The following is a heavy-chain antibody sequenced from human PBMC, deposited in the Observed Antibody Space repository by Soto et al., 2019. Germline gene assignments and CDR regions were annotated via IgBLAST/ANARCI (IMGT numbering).Heavy chain of an antibody. J-gene: IGHJ4*02. CDR1: GASISRYY. V-gene: IGHV4-59*12. CDR3: ARSQTTVTSYDY. D-gene: IGHD4-17*01. Sequence: SETLSLTCTVSGASISRYYWSWIRQSPGKGLEWIRYLYNTGSTIYNPSLKSRVTISVDTSKNQFSLKLSSVTAADTAVYYCARSQTTVTSYDYWGQGTLVTVSS. CDR2: LYNTGST.